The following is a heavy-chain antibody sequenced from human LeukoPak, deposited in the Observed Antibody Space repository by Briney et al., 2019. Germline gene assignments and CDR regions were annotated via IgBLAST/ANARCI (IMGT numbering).Heavy chain of an antibody. CDR3: ARLYDSSGYTNWLDP. CDR2: IYYSGSS. D-gene: IGHD3-22*01. J-gene: IGHJ5*02. V-gene: IGHV4-59*11. Sequence: SETLSLTCTVSGGSISSHYWSWIRQPPGKGLEWLGYIYYSGSSKDNPSLKSRVTISVDTSKNQFSLKLSSVTAADTAVYYCARLYDSSGYTNWLDPWGQGTLVTVSS. CDR1: GGSISSHY.